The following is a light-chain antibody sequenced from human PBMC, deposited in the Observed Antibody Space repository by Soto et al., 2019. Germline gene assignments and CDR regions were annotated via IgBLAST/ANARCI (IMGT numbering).Light chain of an antibody. V-gene: IGKV3-11*01. CDR2: DAS. CDR3: QPRSNWLAT. J-gene: IGKJ2*01. CDR1: QTVGIF. Sequence: EIVLTQSPATLSLSPGEGATLSCRSSQTVGIFLAWYQQKPGQAPRLLIYDASNRATGIPVRFSGSRAGTDFTLPISSLEPEDFAIYYCQPRSNWLATFGQGAQLEIK.